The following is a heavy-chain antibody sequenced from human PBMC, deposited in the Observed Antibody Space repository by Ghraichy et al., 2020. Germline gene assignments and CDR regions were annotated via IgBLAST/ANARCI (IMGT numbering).Heavy chain of an antibody. Sequence: SQTLSLTCTVSGGSISSYYWSWIRQPAGKGLEWIGRIYTSGSTNYNPSLKSRVTMSVDTSKNQFSLKLSSVTAADTAVYYCARELYQLLPPEYNWFDPWGQGTLVTVSS. CDR3: ARELYQLLPPEYNWFDP. J-gene: IGHJ5*02. V-gene: IGHV4-4*07. CDR2: IYTSGST. D-gene: IGHD2-2*01. CDR1: GGSISSYY.